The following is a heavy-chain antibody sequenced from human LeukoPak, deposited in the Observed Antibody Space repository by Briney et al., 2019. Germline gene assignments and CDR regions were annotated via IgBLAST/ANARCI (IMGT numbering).Heavy chain of an antibody. CDR2: IIPSGGST. V-gene: IGHV1-46*01. J-gene: IGHJ4*02. CDR1: GYTFTSYF. D-gene: IGHD4-23*01. Sequence: ASVTVSCKASGYTFTSYFIHWVRQAPGQGLEWMGIIIPSGGSTNYAQKFQGRVTRTRDTSTSTVYMELSSLRSEDTAVYYCATAKFGGNSYFDYWGQGTLVTVSS. CDR3: ATAKFGGNSYFDY.